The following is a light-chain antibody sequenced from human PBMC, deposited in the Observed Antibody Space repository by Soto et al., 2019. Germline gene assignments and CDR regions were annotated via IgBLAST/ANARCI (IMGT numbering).Light chain of an antibody. Sequence: ALTQPGSVSWSPGQSLTISCSGPTSDIHDFNSISWYRHHPGKAPRLVVYDVNKRPSGISPRFSGSKSGLTASLTISGLQGEDEADYFCTSYTAKNTLVFGTGTKVTVL. CDR2: DVN. V-gene: IGLV2-14*01. J-gene: IGLJ1*01. CDR3: TSYTAKNTLV. CDR1: TSDIHDFNS.